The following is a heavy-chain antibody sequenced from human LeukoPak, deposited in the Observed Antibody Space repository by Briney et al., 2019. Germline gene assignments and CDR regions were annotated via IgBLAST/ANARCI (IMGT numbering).Heavy chain of an antibody. CDR2: ISSSSSYI. D-gene: IGHD2-2*01. V-gene: IGHV3-21*01. Sequence: GGSLRLSCAASGFTFGSYSMNWVRQAPGKGLEWVSSISSSSSYIYYADSVKGRFTISRDNAKNSLYLQMNSLRAEDTAVYYCARGPDYCSSTSCSLNWYFDLWGRGTLVTVSS. CDR1: GFTFGSYS. CDR3: ARGPDYCSSTSCSLNWYFDL. J-gene: IGHJ2*01.